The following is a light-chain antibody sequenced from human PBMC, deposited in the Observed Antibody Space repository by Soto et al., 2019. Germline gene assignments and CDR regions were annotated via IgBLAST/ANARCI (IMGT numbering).Light chain of an antibody. CDR1: QSVNSN. CDR2: GAS. V-gene: IGKV3-15*01. J-gene: IGKJ1*01. Sequence: EIVMTQSPDTLSVSPGERATLSCRASQSVNSNLAWYQQKPGQAPRLLIYGASTRATGIPARFSGSGSGTEFTLTISSLQSEDFAVYYCQQYNNWPPTLGQGTKVEIK. CDR3: QQYNNWPPT.